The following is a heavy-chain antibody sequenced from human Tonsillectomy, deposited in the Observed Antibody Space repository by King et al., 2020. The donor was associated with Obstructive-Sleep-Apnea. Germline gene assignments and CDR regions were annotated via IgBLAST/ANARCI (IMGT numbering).Heavy chain of an antibody. J-gene: IGHJ5*02. CDR2: IYYSGST. V-gene: IGHV4-31*03. D-gene: IGHD6-25*01. CDR3: ARDSSSSGDAGFDP. CDR1: GGSISSGGYY. Sequence: QLQESGPGLVKPSQTLSLTCTVSGGSISSGGYYWSWNRQHPGKGLEWIGYIYYSGSTYYNSSLKSRVTISVDTSKNQFSLKLSSVTAADTAVYYCARDSSSSGDAGFDPWGQGTLVTVSS.